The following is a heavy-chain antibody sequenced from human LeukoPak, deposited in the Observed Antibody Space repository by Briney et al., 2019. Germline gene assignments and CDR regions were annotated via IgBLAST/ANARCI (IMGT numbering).Heavy chain of an antibody. Sequence: GGSLRLSCTASGFIFSGSWMAWIRQAPGKGPEWVAIIKKDGSEKYYVDSMKGRFTISRDNAKNSLFLQMNSLRAEDTAIYYCTTDTWYSAGHWGQGTLVTVSS. D-gene: IGHD2-15*01. V-gene: IGHV3-7*03. J-gene: IGHJ4*02. CDR3: TTDTWYSAGH. CDR2: IKKDGSEK. CDR1: GFIFSGSW.